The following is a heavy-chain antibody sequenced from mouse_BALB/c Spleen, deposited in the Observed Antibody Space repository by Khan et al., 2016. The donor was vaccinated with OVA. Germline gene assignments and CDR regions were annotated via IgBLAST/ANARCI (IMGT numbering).Heavy chain of an antibody. J-gene: IGHJ2*01. CDR3: ARIKNIVATYFDY. Sequence: QVRLQQSGAELVKAGASVKMSCKASGYTFTSYWMHWVKQRLGQGLEWFAETNPTNGRTYYNEKFKSKATLTVDKSSSTAYMLLSGPTFEDSAVYYCARIKNIVATYFDYWGQGTTLTVSS. V-gene: IGHV1S81*02. CDR2: TNPTNGRT. CDR1: GYTFTSYW. D-gene: IGHD1-1*01.